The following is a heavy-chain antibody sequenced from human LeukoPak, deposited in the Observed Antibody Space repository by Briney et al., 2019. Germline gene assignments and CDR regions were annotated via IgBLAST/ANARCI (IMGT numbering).Heavy chain of an antibody. Sequence: GSLRLSCAASGFTFSSYSMNWVRQAPGKGLEWVSSISSSSSYIYYADSVKGRFTISRDNSKNTLYLQMNSLRAEDTAVYYCAKAMVPLDYYYYMDVWGKGTTVTVSS. CDR1: GFTFSSYS. V-gene: IGHV3-21*01. J-gene: IGHJ6*03. D-gene: IGHD3-10*01. CDR2: ISSSSSYI. CDR3: AKAMVPLDYYYYMDV.